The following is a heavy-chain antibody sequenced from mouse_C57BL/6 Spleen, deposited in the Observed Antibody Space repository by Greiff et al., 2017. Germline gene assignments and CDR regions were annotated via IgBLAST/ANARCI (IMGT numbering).Heavy chain of an antibody. J-gene: IGHJ1*03. CDR1: GFTFSDYG. V-gene: IGHV5-17*01. CDR2: ISSGSSTI. D-gene: IGHD6-1*01. Sequence: EVLLVESGGGLVKPGGSLKLSCAASGFTFSDYGMHWVRQAPEQGLEWVAYISSGSSTIYYADTVKGRFTISGDIAKNTLFLQMTSLRSEDTAMYYCARGLTRYFDVWGTGTTVTVSS. CDR3: ARGLTRYFDV.